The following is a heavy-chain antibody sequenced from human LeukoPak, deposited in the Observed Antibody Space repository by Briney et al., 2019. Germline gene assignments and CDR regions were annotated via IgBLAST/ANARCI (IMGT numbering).Heavy chain of an antibody. CDR3: ARMYTAAGFLYWYFDL. CDR2: INPNSGGT. J-gene: IGHJ2*01. V-gene: IGHV1-2*02. CDR1: GYTFTGYY. D-gene: IGHD6-13*01. Sequence: GASVKVSCKASGYTFTGYYMHWVRQAPGQGLEWMGWINPNSGGTNYAQNFQGRVTMTRDTSISTAYMELSRLRSDDTAVYYCARMYTAAGFLYWYFDLWGRGTLVSVSS.